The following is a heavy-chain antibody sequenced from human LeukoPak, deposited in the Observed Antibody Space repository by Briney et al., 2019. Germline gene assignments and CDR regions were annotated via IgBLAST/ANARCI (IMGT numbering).Heavy chain of an antibody. J-gene: IGHJ4*02. CDR2: INPNSGGT. Sequence: ASVKVSCKASGYTFTGYYMHWVRQAPGQGLEWMGWINPNSGGTNYAQKFQGRVTMTRDTSISTAYMELSRLRSDDTAVYYCARDRALVTYYYDSSGYYYQTFDYWGQGTLVTVSS. D-gene: IGHD3-22*01. CDR3: ARDRALVTYYYDSSGYYYQTFDY. CDR1: GYTFTGYY. V-gene: IGHV1-2*02.